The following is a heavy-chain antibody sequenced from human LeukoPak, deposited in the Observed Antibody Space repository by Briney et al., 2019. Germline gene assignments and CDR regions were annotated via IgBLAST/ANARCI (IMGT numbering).Heavy chain of an antibody. CDR1: GYTFTSYG. D-gene: IGHD6-13*01. CDR2: ISAYNGNT. Sequence: EASVKVSCKASGYTFTSYGISWVRQAPGQGLEWMGWISAYNGNTNYAQKLQGRVTMTTDTSTSTAYMELRSLRSDDTAVYYCARSRETYSSSWYSFLAVAGNFDYWGQGTLVTVSS. CDR3: ARSRETYSSSWYSFLAVAGNFDY. J-gene: IGHJ4*02. V-gene: IGHV1-18*01.